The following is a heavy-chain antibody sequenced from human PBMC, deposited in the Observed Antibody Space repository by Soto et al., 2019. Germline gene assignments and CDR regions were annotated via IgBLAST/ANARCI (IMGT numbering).Heavy chain of an antibody. Sequence: EVQLVESGGGLVKPGGSLRLSCATSGFTFNSYTMNWVRQAPGKGLEWVASISSASSYIDFADSVQGRFTISRNKVNNPVFLQMNSLRAEDTGIYYCARYDAFKAFDLWGQGTMVTVSS. CDR2: ISSASSYI. V-gene: IGHV3-21*01. J-gene: IGHJ3*01. CDR3: ARYDAFKAFDL. CDR1: GFTFNSYT. D-gene: IGHD1-1*01.